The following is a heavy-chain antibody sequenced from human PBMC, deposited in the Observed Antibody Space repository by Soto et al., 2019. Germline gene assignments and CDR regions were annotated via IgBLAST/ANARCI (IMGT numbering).Heavy chain of an antibody. CDR2: IRSSGNPI. CDR3: AKMSSENYYDPVFS. CDR1: GFTFSDYY. D-gene: IGHD3-22*01. J-gene: IGHJ4*02. V-gene: IGHV3-11*01. Sequence: QVQRLESGGGLVQTSGSLIIACVASGFTFSDYYMSCFRQAPWQGLEWVSYIRSSGNPIYYADSVKGRFTISRENAKNSVYLQMNSLRAEDKARYFCAKMSSENYYDPVFSWGQGTLVTVSS.